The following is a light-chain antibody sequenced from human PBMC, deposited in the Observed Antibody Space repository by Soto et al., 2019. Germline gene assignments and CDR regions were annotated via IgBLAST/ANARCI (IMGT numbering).Light chain of an antibody. CDR3: SAYTTGSTLL. Sequence: QSALTQPASVSGSAGQSITISCSGTMRDVGAYNLVSWYQQHKGTPPKLIMYEVRNRPYGISSRFSGSRSGNTASMNISGLQSEDEGDYYCSAYTTGSTLLFGGGTNLTV. V-gene: IGLV2-14*01. CDR2: EVR. J-gene: IGLJ3*02. CDR1: MRDVGAYNL.